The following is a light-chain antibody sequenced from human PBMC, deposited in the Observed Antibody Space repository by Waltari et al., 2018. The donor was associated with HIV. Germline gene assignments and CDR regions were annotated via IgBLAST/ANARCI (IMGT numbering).Light chain of an antibody. CDR2: DAS. J-gene: IGKJ5*01. CDR3: QQRSNWPPVT. V-gene: IGKV3-11*01. CDR1: QNIGNY. Sequence: EVVLTQSPSTLSLSQGERATLSCRASQNIGNYLAWYQQKPGQAPRLLIYDASTRASGIPARGSGSGSGTDCTLTISSLEPEDVAVYYCQQRSNWPPVTFGQGTRLEI.